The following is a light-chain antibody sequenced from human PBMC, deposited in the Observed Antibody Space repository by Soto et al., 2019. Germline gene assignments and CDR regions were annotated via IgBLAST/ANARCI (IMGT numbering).Light chain of an antibody. J-gene: IGKJ1*01. Sequence: EILMTQSPATLSVSPGERATLSCRASPSVSTNLAWYQQRPGQAPRLLIYGASTRATGIPARFSGSGSGTEFTLTISSLQSEDFAVYYCQQYSNWRTFGQGTKVEIK. V-gene: IGKV3-15*01. CDR1: PSVSTN. CDR2: GAS. CDR3: QQYSNWRT.